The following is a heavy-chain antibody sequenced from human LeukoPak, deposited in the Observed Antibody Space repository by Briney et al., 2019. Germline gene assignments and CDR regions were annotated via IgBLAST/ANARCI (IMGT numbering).Heavy chain of an antibody. D-gene: IGHD3-10*01. CDR2: TIPIFGTA. J-gene: IGHJ4*02. CDR1: GGTFSSYA. V-gene: IGHV1-69*13. CDR3: ARVGYYGSGSYYRNQEVIDY. Sequence: ASVKVSCKASGGTFSSYAISWVRQAPGQGLEWMGGTIPIFGTANYAQKFQGRVTITADESTSTAYMELSSLRSEDTAVYYCARVGYYGSGSYYRNQEVIDYWGQGTLVTVSS.